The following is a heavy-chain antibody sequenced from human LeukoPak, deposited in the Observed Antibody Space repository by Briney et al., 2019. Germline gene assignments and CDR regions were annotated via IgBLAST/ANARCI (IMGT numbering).Heavy chain of an antibody. CDR1: GFTFSSYW. V-gene: IGHV3-7*04. D-gene: IGHD6-19*01. Sequence: GGSLRLSCAASGFTFSSYWMSWVRQAPGKGLEWVANIKQDGSEKYYVDSVKGRFTISRDNAKNSLYLQMNSLRAEDTAVYYCARGSSGWYQVEYYLDYWGQGTLVTVSS. CDR3: ARGSSGWYQVEYYLDY. J-gene: IGHJ4*02. CDR2: IKQDGSEK.